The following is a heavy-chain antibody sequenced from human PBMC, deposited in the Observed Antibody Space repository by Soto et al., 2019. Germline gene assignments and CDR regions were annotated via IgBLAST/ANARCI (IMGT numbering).Heavy chain of an antibody. CDR3: ARSQSSSTSVESYYYHYYGMDD. D-gene: IGHD2-2*01. CDR2: IIPISGTA. J-gene: IGHJ6*02. CDR1: GGTFSSYA. Sequence: QVQLVQSGAEVKKPGSSVKVSCKASGGTFSSYAISWVRQAPGQGLEWMGGIIPISGTANYAQKFQGRVTITADESQSTAYMELSSLRSEDTAVYYCARSQSSSTSVESYYYHYYGMDDWGQGTTVTVSS. V-gene: IGHV1-69*01.